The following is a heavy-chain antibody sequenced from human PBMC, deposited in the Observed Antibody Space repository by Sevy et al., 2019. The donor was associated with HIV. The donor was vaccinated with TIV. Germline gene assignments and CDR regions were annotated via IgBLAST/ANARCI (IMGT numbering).Heavy chain of an antibody. D-gene: IGHD3-3*01. V-gene: IGHV3-23*01. J-gene: IGHJ6*02. Sequence: GGSLRLSCAASGFSFSSYAMSWVRQTPGKGLQWVSVISGSGGSTYYADSVKGRFTSFRDNSRNTVYLQMNSLRAEDTAVYYCARRPDLGVVILTGVLDVWGQGTTVTVSS. CDR3: ARRPDLGVVILTGVLDV. CDR2: ISGSGGST. CDR1: GFSFSSYA.